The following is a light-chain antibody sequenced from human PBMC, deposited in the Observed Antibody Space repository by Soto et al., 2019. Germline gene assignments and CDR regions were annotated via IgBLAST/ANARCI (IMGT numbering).Light chain of an antibody. CDR2: EVS. CDR1: SSDVGSYNL. CDR3: CSYAGSKV. V-gene: IGLV2-23*02. Sequence: QTALTQPASVYGSPGQSITISCTGTSSDVGSYNLVSWYQQHPGKAPKLMIYEVSKRPSGVSNRFSGSKSGNTASLTISGLQAEDEADYYCCSYAGSKVFGTGTKLTVL. J-gene: IGLJ1*01.